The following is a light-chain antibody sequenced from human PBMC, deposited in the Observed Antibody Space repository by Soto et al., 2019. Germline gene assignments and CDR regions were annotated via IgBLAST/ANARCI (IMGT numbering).Light chain of an antibody. CDR2: GAS. Sequence: EIVLTQSPGTLSLSPGGRASLSYRASQSVSRNYVAWYQQKPGQSPRLLIYGASNRASGIPDRFSGSASGADFTLSIARLEPEDFAMYYCQQYGSTPLTFGGGTKVDIK. CDR3: QQYGSTPLT. V-gene: IGKV3-20*01. J-gene: IGKJ4*01. CDR1: QSVSRNY.